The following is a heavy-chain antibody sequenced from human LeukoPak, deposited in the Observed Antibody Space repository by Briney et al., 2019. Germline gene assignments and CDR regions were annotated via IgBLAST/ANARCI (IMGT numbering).Heavy chain of an antibody. J-gene: IGHJ4*02. CDR1: GGSISSSSYY. D-gene: IGHD3-10*01. CDR2: IYYSGST. CDR3: ARLGGSGSYYTVYFDY. Sequence: SETLSLTCTVSGGSISSSSYYWGWIRQPPGKGLEWIGSIYYSGSTYYNPSLKSRVTISVDTSKNQFSLKLSSVTAADTAVYYCARLGGSGSYYTVYFDYWGQGTLVTVSS. V-gene: IGHV4-39*01.